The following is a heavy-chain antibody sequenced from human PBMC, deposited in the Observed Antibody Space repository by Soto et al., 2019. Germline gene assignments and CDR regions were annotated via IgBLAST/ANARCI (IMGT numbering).Heavy chain of an antibody. J-gene: IGHJ6*02. CDR3: AKEDYYYAMDV. Sequence: GVSLRLSCAASGFTFSSYAMSWGRQAPGKGLEWVSGISGSGGSTYYADSVKGRFTISRDNSKNTVYLQMNSLRVEDTAVYYCAKEDYYYAMDVWGQGTTVTVSS. CDR2: ISGSGGST. CDR1: GFTFSSYA. V-gene: IGHV3-23*01.